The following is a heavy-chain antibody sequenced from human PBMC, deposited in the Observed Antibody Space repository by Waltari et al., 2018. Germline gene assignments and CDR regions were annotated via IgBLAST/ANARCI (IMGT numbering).Heavy chain of an antibody. CDR3: ARVGAVVAATPKNWFDP. CDR1: GYTFTSYG. CDR2: ISADNGNT. D-gene: IGHD2-15*01. V-gene: IGHV1-18*04. J-gene: IGHJ5*02. Sequence: QVQLVQSGAEVKKPGASVKVSCKASGYTFTSYGISWVRQAPGQGLEWKGRISADNGNTNAAQKLQGRVTMTTDTSTSTAYMELRSLRSDDTAMYYCARVGAVVAATPKNWFDPWGQGTLVTVSS.